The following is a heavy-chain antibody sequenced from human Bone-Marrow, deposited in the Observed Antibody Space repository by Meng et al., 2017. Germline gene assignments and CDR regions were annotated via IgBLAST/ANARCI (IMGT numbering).Heavy chain of an antibody. D-gene: IGHD6-19*01. Sequence: QGPLQGWSPGWVKPPATRSLTGVVSGGSISSIDWGSRVRQPPGKGLEWIGEIYHGGDTNYNPSLKSRVTIAIDKSKNQFSLKLSSVTAADTAVYYCASWIYSCGWQWGQGALVTVSS. V-gene: IGHV4/OR15-8*02. J-gene: IGHJ4*02. CDR3: ASWIYSCGWQ. CDR2: IYHGGDT. CDR1: GGSISSIDW.